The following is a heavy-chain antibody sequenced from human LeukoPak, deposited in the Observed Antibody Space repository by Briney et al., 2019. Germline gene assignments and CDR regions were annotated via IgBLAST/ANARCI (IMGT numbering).Heavy chain of an antibody. CDR3: ARDRAAVDYYYYYMDV. J-gene: IGHJ6*03. CDR1: GGSISSYY. D-gene: IGHD6-19*01. CDR2: IYTSGST. Sequence: SETLSLTCTVSGGSISSYYWSWIRQPAGKGLEWIGRIYTSGSTNYNPSLKSRVTMSVDTSKNQFSLKLSSVTAADTAVYYCARDRAAVDYYYYYMDVWGKGTTVTISS. V-gene: IGHV4-4*07.